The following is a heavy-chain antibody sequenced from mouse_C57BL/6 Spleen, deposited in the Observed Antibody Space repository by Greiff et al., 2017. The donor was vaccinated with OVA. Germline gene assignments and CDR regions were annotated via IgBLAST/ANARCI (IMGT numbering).Heavy chain of an antibody. CDR2: ISDGGSYT. V-gene: IGHV5-4*01. J-gene: IGHJ2*01. CDR1: GFTFSSYA. CDR3: ARGPGGYFDY. Sequence: EVQRVESGGGLVKPGGSLKLSCAASGFTFSSYAMSWVRQTPEKRLEWVATISDGGSYTYYPDNVKGRFTISRDNAKNNLYLQMSHLKSEDTAMYYCARGPGGYFDYWGQGTTLTVSS. D-gene: IGHD4-1*01.